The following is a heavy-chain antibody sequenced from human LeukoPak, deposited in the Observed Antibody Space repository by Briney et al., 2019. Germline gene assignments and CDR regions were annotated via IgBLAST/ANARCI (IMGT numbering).Heavy chain of an antibody. V-gene: IGHV3-21*01. J-gene: IGHJ4*02. CDR3: ARDGCTAMVTLLAY. D-gene: IGHD5-18*01. Sequence: PGGSLRLSCAASGFTFSSYSMNWVRQAPGKGLEWVSSISSSSSYIYYADSVKGRFTISRDNAKNSLYLQMNSLRAEDTAVYYCARDGCTAMVTLLAYWGQGTLVTVSS. CDR1: GFTFSSYS. CDR2: ISSSSSYI.